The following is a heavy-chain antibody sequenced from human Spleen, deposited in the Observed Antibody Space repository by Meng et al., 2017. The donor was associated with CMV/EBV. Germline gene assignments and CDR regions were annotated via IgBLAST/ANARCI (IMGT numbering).Heavy chain of an antibody. D-gene: IGHD1-26*01. J-gene: IGHJ5*02. CDR2: ISSSGSIM. Sequence: CAASGFTFSDCYMTWIRQAPGKGLEWISHISSSGSIMHYAESVKGRFTISRDNGQSTLYLQMNSLRADDTAVYYCARDFSAVHNWLDTWGQGTLVTVSS. CDR1: GFTFSDCY. V-gene: IGHV3-11*04. CDR3: ARDFSAVHNWLDT.